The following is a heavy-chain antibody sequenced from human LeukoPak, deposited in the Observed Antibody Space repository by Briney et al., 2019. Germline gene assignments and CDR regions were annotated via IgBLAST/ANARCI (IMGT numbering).Heavy chain of an antibody. CDR2: INRDGSER. J-gene: IGHJ4*02. D-gene: IGHD3-10*01. Sequence: GGSLRLSCAASGFTFSNYWMTWVRQAPGKGLEWVANINRDGSERYYVDSVKGRFTISRDNAKNSLYLQMNSLRAEDTAVYYCARDPRGSGSSHWGQGTLVTVSS. CDR1: GFTFSNYW. V-gene: IGHV3-7*01. CDR3: ARDPRGSGSSH.